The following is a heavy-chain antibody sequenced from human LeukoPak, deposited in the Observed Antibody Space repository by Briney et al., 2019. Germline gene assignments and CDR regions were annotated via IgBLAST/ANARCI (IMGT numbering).Heavy chain of an antibody. CDR2: INPSGGST. CDR1: GYTFTSYY. D-gene: IGHD6-13*01. CDR3: ARYSSSWYSDNDY. Sequence: ASVKVSCKASGYTFTSYYMHWVRQAPVQGLEWMGIINPSGGSTSYAQKFQGRVTMTRNTSISTANMELSSLRSEDTAVYYCARYSSSWYSDNDYWGQGTLVTVSS. J-gene: IGHJ4*02. V-gene: IGHV1-46*01.